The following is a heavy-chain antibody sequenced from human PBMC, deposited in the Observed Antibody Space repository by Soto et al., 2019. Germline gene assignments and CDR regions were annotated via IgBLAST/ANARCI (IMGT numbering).Heavy chain of an antibody. D-gene: IGHD3-22*01. CDR3: ARQSDSSGYYYLIGGYGMDV. V-gene: IGHV5-10-1*01. J-gene: IGHJ6*02. CDR1: GYSFTSYC. CDR2: IDPSDSYT. Sequence: GECLKTSCKGSGYSFTSYCISWVRQMPGKGLEWMGMIDPSDSYTNYSPSFQGHVTISADKSISTAYLQWSSLKASDTAMYYSARQSDSSGYYYLIGGYGMDVWGQGTTVTVSS.